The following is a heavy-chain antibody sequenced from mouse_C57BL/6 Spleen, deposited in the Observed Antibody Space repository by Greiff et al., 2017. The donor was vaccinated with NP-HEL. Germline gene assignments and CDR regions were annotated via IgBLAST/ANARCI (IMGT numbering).Heavy chain of an antibody. CDR2: FYPGSGSI. V-gene: IGHV1-62-2*01. CDR3: ARHEDANYYGSNFDY. CDR1: GYTFTEYT. Sequence: VQLQQSGAELVKPGASVKLSCKASGYTFTEYTIHWVKQRSGQGLEWIGWFYPGSGSIKYIEKFKDKATLTADKSSSTVYMELSRLTSEDSAVYDCARHEDANYYGSNFDYWGQGTTLTVSS. J-gene: IGHJ2*01. D-gene: IGHD1-1*01.